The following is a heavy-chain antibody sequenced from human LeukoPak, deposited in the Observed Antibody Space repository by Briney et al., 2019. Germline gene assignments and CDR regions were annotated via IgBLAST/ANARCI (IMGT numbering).Heavy chain of an antibody. V-gene: IGHV4-34*01. J-gene: IGHJ4*02. CDR1: GFTFSSYA. D-gene: IGHD3-22*01. CDR3: ARGRGGYYDSSGYYYGFDY. CDR2: INHSGST. Sequence: GSLRLSCAASGFTFSSYAMSWIRQPPGKGLEWIGEINHSGSTNYNPSLKSRVTISVDTSKNQFSLKLSSVTAADTAVYYCARGRGGYYDSSGYYYGFDYWGQGTLVTVSS.